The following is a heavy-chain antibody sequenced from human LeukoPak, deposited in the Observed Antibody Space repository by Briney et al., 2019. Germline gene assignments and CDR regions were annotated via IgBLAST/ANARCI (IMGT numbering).Heavy chain of an antibody. CDR1: GYTFTGYY. J-gene: IGHJ4*02. Sequence: ASVKVSCKASGYTFTGYYMHWVRQAPGQGLEWMGWINPNSGGTNYAQMFQGRVTMTRDTSISTAYMELSRLRSDDTAVYYCARVRGYSYDGTLYYFDYWGQGTLVTVSS. D-gene: IGHD5-18*01. CDR3: ARVRGYSYDGTLYYFDY. CDR2: INPNSGGT. V-gene: IGHV1-2*02.